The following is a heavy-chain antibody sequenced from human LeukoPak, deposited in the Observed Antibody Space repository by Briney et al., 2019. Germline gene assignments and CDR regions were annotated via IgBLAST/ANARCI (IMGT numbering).Heavy chain of an antibody. CDR2: IYYSGST. CDR1: GGSISSYY. V-gene: IGHV4-59*12. CDR3: ARRAHYYGSGSHFDY. J-gene: IGHJ4*02. D-gene: IGHD3-10*01. Sequence: SETLSLTCTVSGGSISSYYWSWIRQPPGKGLEWIGYIYYSGSTNYNPSLKSRVTISVDTFKNQFSLKLSSVTAADTAVYYCARRAHYYGSGSHFDYWGQGTLVTVSS.